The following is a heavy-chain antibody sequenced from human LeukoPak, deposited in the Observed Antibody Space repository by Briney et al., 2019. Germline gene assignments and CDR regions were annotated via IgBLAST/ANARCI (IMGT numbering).Heavy chain of an antibody. D-gene: IGHD2-15*01. Sequence: GGSLRLSCAASGFTFSNAWMSWVRQAPGKGLEWVGRIKSKTDGGTTDYAAPVKGRFTISRDDSKNTLYLQMNCLKTEDTAVYYCTSQWCSGGSCYSFSYWGQGTLVTVSS. CDR1: GFTFSNAW. J-gene: IGHJ4*02. V-gene: IGHV3-15*01. CDR2: IKSKTDGGTT. CDR3: TSQWCSGGSCYSFSY.